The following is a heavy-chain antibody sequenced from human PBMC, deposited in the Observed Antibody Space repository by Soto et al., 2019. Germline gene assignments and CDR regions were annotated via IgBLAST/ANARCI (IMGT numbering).Heavy chain of an antibody. D-gene: IGHD3-10*01. CDR1: GGSISSGGYY. CDR2: IYYSGST. V-gene: IGHV4-31*03. CDR3: ARDVPPTGSYYVYGMDV. J-gene: IGHJ6*02. Sequence: PSETLSLTCTVSGGSISSGGYYWSWIRQHPGKGLEWIGYIYYSGSTYYNPSLKSRVTISVDTSKNQFSLKLSSVTAADTAVYYCARDVPPTGSYYVYGMDVWGQGTTVTVSS.